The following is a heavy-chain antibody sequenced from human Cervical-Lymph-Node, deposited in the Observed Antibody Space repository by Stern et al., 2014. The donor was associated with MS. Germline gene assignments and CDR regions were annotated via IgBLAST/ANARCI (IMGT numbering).Heavy chain of an antibody. CDR1: GGTFSSYA. CDR2: IIPILGIA. J-gene: IGHJ6*02. V-gene: IGHV1-69*09. Sequence: QVQLVQSGAEVKKPGSSVKVSCKASGGTFSSYAISWVRQAPGQGLEWMGRIIPILGIANYAQKFQGRVTITADKSTSTAYMELSSLRSEDTAVYYCARSRGIQNYYYYGMDVWGQGTTVTVSS. CDR3: ARSRGIQNYYYYGMDV. D-gene: IGHD3-10*01.